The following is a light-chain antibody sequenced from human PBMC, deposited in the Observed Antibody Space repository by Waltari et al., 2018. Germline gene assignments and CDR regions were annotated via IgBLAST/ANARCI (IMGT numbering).Light chain of an antibody. Sequence: EVVMTQSPATLSVFPGERATLSCRASQSVSINLAWYQQKPGQAPRLLIYDASTRATGIPARFSGSGSGTEFTLTISILQSEDFANYYCQQYNDWHLITFGQGTRLEIK. V-gene: IGKV3-15*01. J-gene: IGKJ5*01. CDR2: DAS. CDR1: QSVSIN. CDR3: QQYNDWHLIT.